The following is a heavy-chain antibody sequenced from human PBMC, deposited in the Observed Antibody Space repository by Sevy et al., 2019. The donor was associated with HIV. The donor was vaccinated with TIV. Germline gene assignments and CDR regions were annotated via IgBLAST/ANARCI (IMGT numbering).Heavy chain of an antibody. Sequence: GGSLRLSCAASGFSVSSNYMSWVSQAPGKGPEWVSVLYSGGRISYADSVQGRFTISRDNSKNTLYLQMNSLRAEDTAVYYCAREDIVLGEDNYYGMDVWGQGTTVTVSS. CDR2: LYSGGRI. V-gene: IGHV3-53*01. J-gene: IGHJ6*02. CDR1: GFSVSSNY. D-gene: IGHD3-16*01. CDR3: AREDIVLGEDNYYGMDV.